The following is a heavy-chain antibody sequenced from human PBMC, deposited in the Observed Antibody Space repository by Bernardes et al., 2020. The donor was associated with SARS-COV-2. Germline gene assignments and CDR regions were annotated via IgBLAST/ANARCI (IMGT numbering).Heavy chain of an antibody. CDR1: GGSISSYY. J-gene: IGHJ6*02. CDR3: ARSDYYGSGSYLFNYYYGMDV. CDR2: IYYSGST. V-gene: IGHV4-59*01. Sequence: SETLSLTCTVSGGSISSYYWSWIRQPPGKGLEWIGYIYYSGSTNYNPSLKSRVTISVDTSKNQFSLKLSSVTAADTAVYYCARSDYYGSGSYLFNYYYGMDVWGQGTTVTVSS. D-gene: IGHD3-10*01.